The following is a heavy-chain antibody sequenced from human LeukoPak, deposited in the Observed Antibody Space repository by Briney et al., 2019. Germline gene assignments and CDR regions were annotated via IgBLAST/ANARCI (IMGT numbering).Heavy chain of an antibody. CDR3: ARESFAARWD. V-gene: IGHV3-7*01. Sequence: GGSLRLSCAASGFTFSRYWMSWVRQAPGKGLEWVANIKQDGSERDYVDSVKGRFTISRDNAKNSLYLQMNSLTAEDTAVYYCARESFAARWDWGQGTLVTVSS. CDR2: IKQDGSER. J-gene: IGHJ4*02. CDR1: GFTFSRYW. D-gene: IGHD6-6*01.